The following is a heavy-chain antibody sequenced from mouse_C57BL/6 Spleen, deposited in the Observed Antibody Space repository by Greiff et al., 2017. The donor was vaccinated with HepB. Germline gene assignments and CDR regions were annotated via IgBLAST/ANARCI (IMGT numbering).Heavy chain of an antibody. CDR2: INPGSGGT. CDR1: GYAFTNYL. V-gene: IGHV1-54*01. D-gene: IGHD2-5*01. J-gene: IGHJ4*01. Sequence: QVQLQQSGAELVRPGTSVKVSCKASGYAFTNYLIEWVKQRPGQGLEWIGVINPGSGGTNYNEKFKGKATLTADKSSSTAYMQLSSLTSEDSAVYFCERSEYSNYDYAMDYWGQGTSVTVSS. CDR3: ERSEYSNYDYAMDY.